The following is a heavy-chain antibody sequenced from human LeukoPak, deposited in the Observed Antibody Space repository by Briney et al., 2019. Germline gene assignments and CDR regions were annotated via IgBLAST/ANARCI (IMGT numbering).Heavy chain of an antibody. Sequence: GGSLRLSCAASGFTFSSCGMHWVRQSPAKGLEWVAYIRYDGSDKYYIDSVKGRFTIARDNPKETLYLQMTSLSHDDTAVYFCVKDAGVGAGYFDNWGQGTLVAVSS. J-gene: IGHJ4*02. CDR2: IRYDGSDK. V-gene: IGHV3-30*02. CDR3: VKDAGVGAGYFDN. D-gene: IGHD1-26*01. CDR1: GFTFSSCG.